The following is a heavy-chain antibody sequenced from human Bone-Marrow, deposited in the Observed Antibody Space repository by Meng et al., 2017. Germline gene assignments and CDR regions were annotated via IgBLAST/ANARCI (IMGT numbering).Heavy chain of an antibody. CDR2: IIPIFGTA. CDR3: ARTYGDYCFDY. V-gene: IGHV1-69*01. Sequence: QVPLVLSGAVMKKPGSSVKVSCTASGGTLSSYAISWVRQAPGQGLEWMGGIIPIFGTAKYAQKFQGRVTITADESTSTAYMELSSLRSEDTAVYYCARTYGDYCFDYWGQGTLVTVSS. J-gene: IGHJ4*02. D-gene: IGHD4-17*01. CDR1: GGTLSSYA.